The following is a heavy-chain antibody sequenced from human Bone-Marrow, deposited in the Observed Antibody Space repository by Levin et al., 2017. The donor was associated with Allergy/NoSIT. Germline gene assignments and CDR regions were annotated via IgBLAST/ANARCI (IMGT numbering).Heavy chain of an antibody. J-gene: IGHJ4*02. D-gene: IGHD6-13*01. CDR2: IYSGGGT. CDR1: GITVSNNY. CDR3: ARDPAAAATGTRG. V-gene: IGHV3-53*01. Sequence: GGSLRLSCAASGITVSNNYMNWVRQAPGKGLEWVSLIYSGGGTYYADSVKGRFTISRDNSKNTLYLQMNNLTAEDTAMYYCARDPAAAATGTRGWGQGTLVTVSS.